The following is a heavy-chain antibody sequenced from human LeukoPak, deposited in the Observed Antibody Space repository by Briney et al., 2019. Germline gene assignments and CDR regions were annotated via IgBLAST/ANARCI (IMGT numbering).Heavy chain of an antibody. D-gene: IGHD3-9*01. J-gene: IGHJ4*02. CDR3: ARLRSPYDILTGYFDY. V-gene: IGHV5-51*01. Sequence: GESLKISFKGSGYSFTSYWIGWVRQMPGKGLEWMGIIYPGGSDTRYSASFQGQVTISADKSISTAYLQWSSLKASDTAMYYCARLRSPYDILTGYFDYWGQGTLVTVSS. CDR2: IYPGGSDT. CDR1: GYSFTSYW.